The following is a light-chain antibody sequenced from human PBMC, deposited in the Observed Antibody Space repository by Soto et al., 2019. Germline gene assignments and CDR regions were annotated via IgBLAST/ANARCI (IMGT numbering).Light chain of an antibody. CDR2: KVS. CDR3: MQGTHWPRT. CDR1: QSLVYTDGNTY. V-gene: IGKV2-30*01. Sequence: DVVMTQSPLSLPVTLGQPASISCRSSQSLVYTDGNTYLSWFQQRPGQSPRRLIYKVSNRDSGVPDRFSGSGSGTDFPLKISTVEAEDVGVYYCMQGTHWPRTFGQGTKVEIK. J-gene: IGKJ1*01.